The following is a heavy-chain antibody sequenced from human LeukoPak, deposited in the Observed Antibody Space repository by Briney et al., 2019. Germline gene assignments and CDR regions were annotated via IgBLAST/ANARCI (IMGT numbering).Heavy chain of an antibody. D-gene: IGHD3-10*01. CDR2: VTHTGGT. CDR1: GGSFSGYY. CDR3: ARPRLLYGSGPTLV. Sequence: SETLPLTCAVYGGSFSGYYWSWIRQPPGEGLEWIGEVTHTGGTNYNPSLKSRVTISLDTFKNQFSLKLTSVTAADTAVYYCARPRLLYGSGPTLVWGPGTLVTVSS. V-gene: IGHV4-34*01. J-gene: IGHJ4*02.